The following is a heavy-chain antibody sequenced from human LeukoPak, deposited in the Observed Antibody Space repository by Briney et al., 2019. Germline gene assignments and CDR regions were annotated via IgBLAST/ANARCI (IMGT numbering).Heavy chain of an antibody. V-gene: IGHV3-15*01. D-gene: IGHD6-19*01. J-gene: IGHJ4*02. CDR1: GFTFSNAW. CDR2: IKSKTDGGTT. CDR3: TTPEGYSSGWYADY. Sequence: GGSLRLSCAASGFTFSNAWMSWVRQAPGKGLEWVGRIKSKTDGGTTDYAAPVKGRFTISRDDSKNTLYLQMNSLKTEDTAVYYCTTPEGYSSGWYADYWGQGTLVTVSS.